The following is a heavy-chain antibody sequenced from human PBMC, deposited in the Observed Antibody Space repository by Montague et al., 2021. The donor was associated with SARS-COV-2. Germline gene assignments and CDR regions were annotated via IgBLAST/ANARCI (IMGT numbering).Heavy chain of an antibody. V-gene: IGHV3-7*05. CDR2: IKQDGSEK. Sequence: SLRLSCAASGFTFSSYWMSWVRQAPGKGLEWVANIKQDGSEKYYVDSEKGRFTISRDNAKNSLYLQMNSLRAEDTAVYYCAREPGPYYDILTGLTVGYMDVWGKGTTVTVSS. J-gene: IGHJ6*03. CDR3: AREPGPYYDILTGLTVGYMDV. D-gene: IGHD3-9*01. CDR1: GFTFSSYW.